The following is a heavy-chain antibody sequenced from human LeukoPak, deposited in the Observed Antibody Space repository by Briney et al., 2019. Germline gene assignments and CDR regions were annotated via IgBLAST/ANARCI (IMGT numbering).Heavy chain of an antibody. Sequence: PSETLSLTCAVYGGSFSGYYWSWIRQPPGKGLEWIGEINHSGSTNYNPSLKSRVTISVDTSKNQFSLKLSSVTAADTAVYYCARGDRDSPTYYYYYYSMDVWGKGTTVTVSS. J-gene: IGHJ6*03. V-gene: IGHV4-34*01. CDR2: INHSGST. CDR3: ARGDRDSPTYYYYYYSMDV. D-gene: IGHD2-15*01. CDR1: GGSFSGYY.